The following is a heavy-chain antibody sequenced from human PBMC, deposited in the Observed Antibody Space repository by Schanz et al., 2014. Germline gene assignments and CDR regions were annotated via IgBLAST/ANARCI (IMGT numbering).Heavy chain of an antibody. CDR1: GFTFSSYS. V-gene: IGHV3-23*04. D-gene: IGHD4-4*01. Sequence: EVQLVESGGGLVQPGGSLRLSCAASGFTFSSYSMNWVRQAPGKGLEWVSAISGSGAGTYYADSVKGRFTISRDNSKNTVFLQMNSLRGEDTAVYYCASADYTNYFDYWGQGTLVTVSS. CDR2: ISGSGAGT. J-gene: IGHJ4*02. CDR3: ASADYTNYFDY.